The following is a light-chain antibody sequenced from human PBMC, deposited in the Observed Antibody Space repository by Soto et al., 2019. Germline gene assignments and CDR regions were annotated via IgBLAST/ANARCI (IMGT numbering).Light chain of an antibody. Sequence: ELGLTQSPGTLSLTPGERATLSCRASQTVSANYLAWYQQKAGQAPRLLIYGASNRATGIPDRFSGSGSGTDFTLTISRLEPEDFAVYYCQQYGRSPHFGPGTKVDIK. CDR2: GAS. CDR1: QTVSANY. J-gene: IGKJ3*01. CDR3: QQYGRSPH. V-gene: IGKV3-20*01.